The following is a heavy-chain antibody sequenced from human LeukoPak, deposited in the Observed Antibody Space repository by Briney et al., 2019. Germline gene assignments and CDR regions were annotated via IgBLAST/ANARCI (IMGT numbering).Heavy chain of an antibody. V-gene: IGHV3-23*01. CDR2: TSSSDPGT. D-gene: IGHD4-17*01. Sequence: GGSLRLSCAASGFPLSSYAMSWVRQASGKGLEWVSATSSSDPGTYYADSVRGRFTISRDNSKNTLYLQMNSLRAEDTAVYYCAKDSNGDYAWGFYYYYYMDVWGKGTTVTVSS. J-gene: IGHJ6*03. CDR3: AKDSNGDYAWGFYYYYYMDV. CDR1: GFPLSSYA.